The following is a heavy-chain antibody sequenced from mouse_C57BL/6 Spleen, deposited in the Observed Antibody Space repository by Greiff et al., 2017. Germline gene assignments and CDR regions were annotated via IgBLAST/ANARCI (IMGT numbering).Heavy chain of an antibody. Sequence: EVKLMESGGGLVQPKGSLKLSCAASGFSFNTYAMNWVRQAPGKGLEWVARIRSKSNNYATYYADSVKDRFTISRDDSESMLYLQMNNLKTEDTAMYYCVITTVEGFDYWGQGTTLTVSS. CDR3: VITTVEGFDY. CDR2: IRSKSNNYAT. D-gene: IGHD1-1*01. V-gene: IGHV10-1*01. J-gene: IGHJ2*01. CDR1: GFSFNTYA.